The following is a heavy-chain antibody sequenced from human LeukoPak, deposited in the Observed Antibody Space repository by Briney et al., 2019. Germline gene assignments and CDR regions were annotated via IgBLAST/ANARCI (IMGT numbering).Heavy chain of an antibody. V-gene: IGHV4-59*01. CDR1: GGSISSYY. Sequence: TSETLSLTCTVSGGSISSYYWSWIRQPPGKGLEWIGYIYYSGSTNYNPSLKSRVTISVDTSKNQFSLKLSSVTAADTAVYYCAREYYDILTGYYDAFDIWGQGTMVTVSS. D-gene: IGHD3-9*01. CDR2: IYYSGST. CDR3: AREYYDILTGYYDAFDI. J-gene: IGHJ3*02.